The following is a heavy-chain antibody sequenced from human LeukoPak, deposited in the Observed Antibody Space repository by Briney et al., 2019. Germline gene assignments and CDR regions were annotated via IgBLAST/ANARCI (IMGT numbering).Heavy chain of an antibody. Sequence: GGSLRPSCVGSGFTFSNYPMSWVRQAPGKGLEWVSTISSSSSYIYYADSVRGRFTISRDNATNSLFLQMNSLRADDTAVYFCARYIWCYDSGGLDWGQGTLVTVSS. D-gene: IGHD3-22*01. CDR2: ISSSSSYI. J-gene: IGHJ4*02. CDR3: ARYIWCYDSGGLD. V-gene: IGHV3-21*01. CDR1: GFTFSNYP.